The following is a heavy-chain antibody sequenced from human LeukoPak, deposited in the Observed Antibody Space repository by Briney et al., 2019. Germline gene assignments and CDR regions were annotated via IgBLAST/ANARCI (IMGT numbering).Heavy chain of an antibody. Sequence: SVKVSGKASGGTFSSYAISWVRQAPGQGLEGMGGITPIFGTVNYAQNFQGRVTITADESTSTAYMELSSLRSEDTAVYYCARGYDILTEYYFDYWGQGTLVTVSS. CDR2: ITPIFGTV. CDR1: GGTFSSYA. V-gene: IGHV1-69*13. J-gene: IGHJ4*02. CDR3: ARGYDILTEYYFDY. D-gene: IGHD3-9*01.